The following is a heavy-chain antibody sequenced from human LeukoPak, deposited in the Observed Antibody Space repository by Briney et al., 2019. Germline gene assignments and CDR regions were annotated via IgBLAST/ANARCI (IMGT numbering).Heavy chain of an antibody. D-gene: IGHD3-10*01. CDR3: AKVGAGSDFDY. Sequence: GGSLRLSCAASGFTFSSYGMHWVRQAPGKGLEWVVVISYDGSNKYYADSVKGRFTISRDNSKNTLYLQMNSLRAEDTAVYYCAKVGAGSDFDYWGQGTLVTVSS. CDR2: ISYDGSNK. V-gene: IGHV3-30*18. CDR1: GFTFSSYG. J-gene: IGHJ4*02.